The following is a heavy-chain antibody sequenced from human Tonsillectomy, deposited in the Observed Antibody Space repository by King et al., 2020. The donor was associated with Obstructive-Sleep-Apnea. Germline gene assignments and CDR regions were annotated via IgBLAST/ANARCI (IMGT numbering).Heavy chain of an antibody. Sequence: QLQESGPGLVKPSETLSLTCTVSGGSISSSSYYWGWIRQPPGKGLEWIGSIYYSGSTYYNPSLKSRVTISVDTSKNQFSLKLSSGTAADTAVYYCARPEYYDILTGYFPPYWGQGTLVTVSS. J-gene: IGHJ4*02. CDR1: GGSISSSSYY. CDR3: ARPEYYDILTGYFPPY. CDR2: IYYSGST. V-gene: IGHV4-39*01. D-gene: IGHD3-9*01.